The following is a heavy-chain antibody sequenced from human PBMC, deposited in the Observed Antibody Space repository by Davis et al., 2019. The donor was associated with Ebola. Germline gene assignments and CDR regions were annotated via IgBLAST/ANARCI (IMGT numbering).Heavy chain of an antibody. CDR3: AKDIDI. CDR1: GFTFHGYW. J-gene: IGHJ3*02. V-gene: IGHV3-7*01. CDR2: IKHDGSGN. Sequence: GGSLRLSCAASGFTFHGYWMTWVRQAPGKGLEWVASIKHDGSGNFYVDSVKGRFTISRDNAKNSLYLQMNSLRGEDTAVYFCAKDIDIRGQGTMVTVSS.